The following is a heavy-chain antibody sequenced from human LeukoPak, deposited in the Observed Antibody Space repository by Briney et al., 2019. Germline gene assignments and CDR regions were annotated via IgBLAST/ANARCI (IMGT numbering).Heavy chain of an antibody. CDR3: AKDQSPGHYYDSSGYFDY. V-gene: IGHV3-30*02. J-gene: IGHJ4*02. CDR1: GSTFSSYV. D-gene: IGHD3-22*01. CDR2: IRYDGGNK. Sequence: GGSLRLSCAASGSTFSSYVMHGVRPAPGQGLEWGAFIRYDGGNKYYADSVKGRFTISRDNSKNTLYLRMNNLRPEDTSVYNCAKDQSPGHYYDSSGYFDYWGQGTLVTVSS.